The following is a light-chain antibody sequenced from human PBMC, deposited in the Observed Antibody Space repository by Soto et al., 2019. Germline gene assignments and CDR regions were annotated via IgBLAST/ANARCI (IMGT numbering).Light chain of an antibody. CDR1: QSVSSY. J-gene: IGKJ2*01. V-gene: IGKV3-11*01. CDR2: DAS. Sequence: EIVLTQSPATLSLSPGERATLSCRASQSVSSYLAWYQQKPGQAPRLLIYDASNRATGIPARFSGSGSGTDFTLTNSSLEPEYFAVYYCQQRSNWPLYTFGQGTKLEIK. CDR3: QQRSNWPLYT.